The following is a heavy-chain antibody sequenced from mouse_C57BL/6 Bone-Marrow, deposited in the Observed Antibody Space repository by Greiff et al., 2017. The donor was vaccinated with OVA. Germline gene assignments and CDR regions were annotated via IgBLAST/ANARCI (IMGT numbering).Heavy chain of an antibody. J-gene: IGHJ3*01. CDR2: ISDGGSYT. CDR3: ARDDYYGSSLFAD. Sequence: EVKVVESGGGLVKPGGSLKLSCAASGFTFSSYAMSWVRQTPEKRLEWVATISDGGSYTYYPDNVKGRFTISRDNAKNNLYLQMSHLKSEDTAMYYCARDDYYGSSLFADWGQGTLVTVSA. V-gene: IGHV5-4*01. D-gene: IGHD1-1*01. CDR1: GFTFSSYA.